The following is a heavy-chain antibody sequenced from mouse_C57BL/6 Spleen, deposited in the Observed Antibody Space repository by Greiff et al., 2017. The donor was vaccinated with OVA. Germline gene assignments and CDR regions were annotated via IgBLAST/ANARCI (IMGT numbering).Heavy chain of an antibody. CDR3: VRQGANWGYYAMDY. Sequence: EVKLVESGGGLVQPKGSLKLSCAASGFSFNTYAMNWVRQAPGKGLEWVARIRSKSNNYATYYADSVKDRFTISRDDSESMLYLQMNNLKTEDTVMYYGVRQGANWGYYAMDYWGQGTSVTVSS. CDR2: IRSKSNNYAT. V-gene: IGHV10-1*01. D-gene: IGHD4-1*01. J-gene: IGHJ4*01. CDR1: GFSFNTYA.